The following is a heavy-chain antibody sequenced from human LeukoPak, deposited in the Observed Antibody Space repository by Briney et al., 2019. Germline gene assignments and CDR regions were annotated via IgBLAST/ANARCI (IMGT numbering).Heavy chain of an antibody. V-gene: IGHV3-9*01. CDR2: IGWNSESI. Sequence: QPGGSLRLSCAASGFTFDDYAMHWVRQAPGKGLEWVSGIGWNSESIGYADSVEGRFTISRDNAKNSLYLQMNSLRAEDTALYYCAKGARIGSPPDYWGQETLVTVSS. J-gene: IGHJ4*02. CDR3: AKGARIGSPPDY. CDR1: GFTFDDYA. D-gene: IGHD2-15*01.